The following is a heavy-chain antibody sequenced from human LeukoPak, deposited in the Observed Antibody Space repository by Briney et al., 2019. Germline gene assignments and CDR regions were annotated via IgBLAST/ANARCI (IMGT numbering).Heavy chain of an antibody. CDR3: AREKLEDAFYYYMDV. V-gene: IGHV4-4*07. CDR1: GGSISSYY. CDR2: FYTSGTS. J-gene: IGHJ6*03. Sequence: SETLSLTCTVSGGSISSYYWSWIRQPAGSGLEWIGRFYTSGTSNYNPSLKSRVTMSVDTSKNQFSLKLRSVTAADTAVYYCAREKLEDAFYYYMDVWGKGTTVTVSS. D-gene: IGHD6-6*01.